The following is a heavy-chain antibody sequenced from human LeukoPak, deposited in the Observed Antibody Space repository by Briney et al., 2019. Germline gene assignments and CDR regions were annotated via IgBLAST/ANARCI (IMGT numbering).Heavy chain of an antibody. V-gene: IGHV3-30*18. CDR2: ISFDGSEK. Sequence: GGSLRLSCAASGFTFTTYGMHWVRQPPGKGLEWVALISFDGSEKYYAESVKGRFTISRDSSKNTLYLQMNSVRVEDTALYFCAKDVKMFRGPMIMRHFDYWGQGSLVTVSS. CDR3: AKDVKMFRGPMIMRHFDY. CDR1: GFTFTTYG. D-gene: IGHD3-10*01. J-gene: IGHJ4*02.